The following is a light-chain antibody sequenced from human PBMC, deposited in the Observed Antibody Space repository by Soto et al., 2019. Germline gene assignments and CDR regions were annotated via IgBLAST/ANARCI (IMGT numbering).Light chain of an antibody. Sequence: DIQMTQSPSSPSASVGDRVTITCRSSQTISTFLHWFQQKPGKAPNLLIYDASSLQSGVPSRFSGSGSGTDFTLTISSLQPEDFGTYYCQQTYSTFVSFGGGTKVEMK. J-gene: IGKJ4*01. V-gene: IGKV1-39*01. CDR3: QQTYSTFVS. CDR1: QTISTF. CDR2: DAS.